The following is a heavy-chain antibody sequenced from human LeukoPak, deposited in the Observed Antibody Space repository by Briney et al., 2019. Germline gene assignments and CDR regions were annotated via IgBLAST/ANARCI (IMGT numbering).Heavy chain of an antibody. CDR2: ISGSGGST. V-gene: IGHV3-23*01. D-gene: IGHD1-26*01. Sequence: GGSLRLSCAASGFTFDDYAMHWVRQAPGKGLEWVSAISGSGGSTYYADSVKGRFTISRDNSKNTVYLQMNSLRAEDTAVYYCAKPRPGGSTEPFDSWGQGTLVTVSS. J-gene: IGHJ4*02. CDR3: AKPRPGGSTEPFDS. CDR1: GFTFDDYA.